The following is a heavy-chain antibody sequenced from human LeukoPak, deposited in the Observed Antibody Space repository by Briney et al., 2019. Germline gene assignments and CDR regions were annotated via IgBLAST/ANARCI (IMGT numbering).Heavy chain of an antibody. J-gene: IGHJ4*02. CDR3: ARDACGGGSCYSFDY. CDR1: GYTFTSYY. Sequence: GASVKVSCKASGYTFTSYYMHWVRQAPGQGLEWMGIINPSGGSTSYAQKFQGRVTMTRDTSTSTVYMELSSLRSEDTAVYYCARDACGGGSCYSFDYWGQGTLVTVSS. CDR2: INPSGGST. V-gene: IGHV1-46*01. D-gene: IGHD2-15*01.